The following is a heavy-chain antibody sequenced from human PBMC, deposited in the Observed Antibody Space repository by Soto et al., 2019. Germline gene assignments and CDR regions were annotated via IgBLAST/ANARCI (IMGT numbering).Heavy chain of an antibody. V-gene: IGHV4-4*02. CDR2: LSRGDER. CDR3: ATQTISYTWGV. J-gene: IGHJ6*02. D-gene: IGHD3-16*01. Sequence: QVQLQESGPGLVKPSETLSLTCTVSGAPITTTKWWAWVRLPPGKGLEWIGELSRGDERSSNPSLEGRFTMSLDKSNNHFSLQLPSVTSADTAMYYCATQTISYTWGVWGRGTSVTVSS. CDR1: GAPITTTKW.